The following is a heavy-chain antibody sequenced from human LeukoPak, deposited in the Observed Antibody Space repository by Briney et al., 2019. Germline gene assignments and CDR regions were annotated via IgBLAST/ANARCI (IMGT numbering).Heavy chain of an antibody. CDR3: AKVSGRIQIWPQPFGDGMDV. Sequence: AGGSLRLSCAASGFTFSSYAMTWVRQAPGKGLECVSGISATGDNTYYADSVKGRFTISRDNSKNTLYLQMNSLRVEDTAVYYCAKVSGRIQIWPQPFGDGMDVWGQGTTVTVSS. V-gene: IGHV3-23*01. CDR1: GFTFSSYA. CDR2: ISATGDNT. D-gene: IGHD5-18*01. J-gene: IGHJ6*02.